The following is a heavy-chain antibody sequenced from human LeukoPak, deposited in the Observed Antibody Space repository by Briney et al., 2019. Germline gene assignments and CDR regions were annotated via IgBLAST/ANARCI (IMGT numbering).Heavy chain of an antibody. Sequence: GGSLRLSCAASGGTFSSYAISWVRQAPGQGLEWMGGIIPIFGTANYAQKFQGRVTITADESTSTAYMELSSLRSEDTAVYYCARDFQLLPGGYFDLWGRGTLVTVSS. CDR2: IIPIFGTA. V-gene: IGHV1-69*01. J-gene: IGHJ2*01. CDR1: GGTFSSYA. CDR3: ARDFQLLPGGYFDL. D-gene: IGHD2-2*01.